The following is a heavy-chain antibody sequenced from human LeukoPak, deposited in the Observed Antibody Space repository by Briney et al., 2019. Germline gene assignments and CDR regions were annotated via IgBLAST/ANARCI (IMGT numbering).Heavy chain of an antibody. CDR3: AREGFYSSSWYDGYNWFDP. CDR1: GFTFSNAW. J-gene: IGHJ5*02. CDR2: ISYDGSNK. Sequence: PGGSLRLSCAASGFTFSNAWMSWVRQAPGKGLEWVAVISYDGSNKYYADSVKGRFTISRDNSKNTLYLQMNSLRAEDTAVYYCAREGFYSSSWYDGYNWFDPWGQGTLVTVSS. V-gene: IGHV3-30-3*01. D-gene: IGHD6-13*01.